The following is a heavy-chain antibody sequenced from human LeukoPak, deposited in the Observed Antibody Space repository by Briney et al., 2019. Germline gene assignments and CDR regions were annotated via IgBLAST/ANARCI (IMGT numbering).Heavy chain of an antibody. J-gene: IGHJ2*01. CDR1: GFTFSNYA. D-gene: IGHD3-10*01. Sequence: GGFLRLSCAASGFTFSNYAMSWVRRAPGKGLEWFSTVSDKGDATAHADSVKGRFTISRDNAKNTLSLLMNILRAEDTAVYYCARVGPLATRSAGHYYFDLWGRGTLVTVSS. CDR2: VSDKGDAT. CDR3: ARVGPLATRSAGHYYFDL. V-gene: IGHV3-23*01.